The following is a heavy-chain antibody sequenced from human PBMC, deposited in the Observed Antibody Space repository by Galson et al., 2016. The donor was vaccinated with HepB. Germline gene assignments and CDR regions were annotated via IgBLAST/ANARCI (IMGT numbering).Heavy chain of an antibody. D-gene: IGHD2-2*01. CDR1: GSTFSSYG. J-gene: IGHJ6*02. V-gene: IGHV3-33*01. CDR3: ARDPQYQLTNYYYYGMDV. Sequence: SLRLSCAASGSTFSSYGMHWVRQAPGKGLEWVAIIWYDGSDKYYADSVKGRFTIPRDNSKNTLYLQMNSLRAEDTAVYYCARDPQYQLTNYYYYGMDVWGQGTTVTV. CDR2: IWYDGSDK.